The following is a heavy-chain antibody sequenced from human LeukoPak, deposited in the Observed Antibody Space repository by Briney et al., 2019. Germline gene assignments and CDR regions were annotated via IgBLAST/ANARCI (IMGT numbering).Heavy chain of an antibody. CDR1: GGSISSGGYY. V-gene: IGHV4-31*03. D-gene: IGHD3-22*01. CDR2: IYYSGST. CDR3: AREKRGGYYYDSSGYYVGHFDY. J-gene: IGHJ4*02. Sequence: PSETLSLTCTVSGGSISSGGYYWSWIRQHPGKGLEWIVYIYYSGSTYYNPSLKSRVTISVDTSKNQFSLKLSSVTAADTAVYYCAREKRGGYYYDSSGYYVGHFDYWGQGTLVTVSS.